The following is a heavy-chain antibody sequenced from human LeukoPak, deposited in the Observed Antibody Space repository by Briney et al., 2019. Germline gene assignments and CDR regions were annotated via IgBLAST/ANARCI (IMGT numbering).Heavy chain of an antibody. CDR2: IIPIFGTA. J-gene: IGHJ4*02. V-gene: IGHV1-69*13. Sequence: GASVKVSCEASGGTFSSYAISWVRQAPGQGLEWMGGIIPIFGTANYVQKFQGRVTITADESTSTAYMELSSLRSEDTAVYYCARGQLWTPTNDYWGQGTLVTVSS. CDR1: GGTFSSYA. CDR3: ARGQLWTPTNDY. D-gene: IGHD5-18*01.